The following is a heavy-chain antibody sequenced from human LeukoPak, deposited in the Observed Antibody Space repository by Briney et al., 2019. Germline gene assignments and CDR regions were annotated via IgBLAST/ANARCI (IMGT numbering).Heavy chain of an antibody. CDR2: ISGSGSTI. CDR3: AREMRPATTTLVAY. CDR1: GFTFSDFY. V-gene: IGHV3-11*01. J-gene: IGHJ4*02. D-gene: IGHD1-1*01. Sequence: GGCLRLSCAASGFTFSDFYMSWIRQAPGKGLEWVSYISGSGSTIYYADSVEGRFTISRDNAKNSLYLQMNSLRAEDTAVYYCAREMRPATTTLVAYWGQGTLVTVSS.